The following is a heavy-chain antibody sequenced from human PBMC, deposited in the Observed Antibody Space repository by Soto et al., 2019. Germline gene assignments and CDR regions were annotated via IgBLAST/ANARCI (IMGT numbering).Heavy chain of an antibody. D-gene: IGHD6-19*01. CDR1: GFTFSSYW. V-gene: IGHV3-74*03. Sequence: EVQLVESGGGLVQPGGSLRLSCAASGFTFSSYWMHWVRQVPGKRLVWVSRLNYDGSTTTYADSVTGRFTISRDNARNTLYLQMNSLRAEDTAVYYCARAGTGWYWFDPWGQGTLVTVSS. J-gene: IGHJ5*02. CDR2: LNYDGSTT. CDR3: ARAGTGWYWFDP.